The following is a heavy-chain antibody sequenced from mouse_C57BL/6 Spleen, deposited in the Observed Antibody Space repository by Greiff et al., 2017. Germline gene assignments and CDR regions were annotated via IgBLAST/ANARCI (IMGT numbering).Heavy chain of an antibody. D-gene: IGHD1-1*01. J-gene: IGHJ1*03. CDR3: ARQINYTYFDV. CDR1: GYAFSSYW. V-gene: IGHV1-80*01. Sequence: VQLQESGAELVKPGASVKISCKASGYAFSSYWMNWVKQRPGKGLEWIGQIYPGDGDTNYNGKFKGKATLTADKSSSTAYMQLSSLTSEDSAVYFCARQINYTYFDVWGTGTTVTVSS. CDR2: IYPGDGDT.